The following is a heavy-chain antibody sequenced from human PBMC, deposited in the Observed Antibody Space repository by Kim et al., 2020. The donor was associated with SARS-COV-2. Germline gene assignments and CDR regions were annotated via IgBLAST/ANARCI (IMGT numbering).Heavy chain of an antibody. CDR3: AREETTVTWFDP. CDR1: GGTFSSYA. D-gene: IGHD4-17*01. CDR2: IIPIFGTA. Sequence: SVKVSCKASGGTFSSYAISWVRQAPGQGLEWMGGIIPIFGTANYAQKFQGRVTITADASTSTAYMELSSLRSEDTAVYYCAREETTVTWFDPWGQGTLVTVSS. J-gene: IGHJ5*02. V-gene: IGHV1-69*13.